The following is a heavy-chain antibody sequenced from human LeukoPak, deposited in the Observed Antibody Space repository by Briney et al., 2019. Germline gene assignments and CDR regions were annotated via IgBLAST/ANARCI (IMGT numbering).Heavy chain of an antibody. CDR1: GGSFSGYY. Sequence: SETLSLTCAVYGGSFSGYYWRWIRQPPGKGLEWIGEINHSGSTNYNPSLKSRVTISVDTSKNQFSLKLSSVTAADTAVYYCARGGPYYYYYGMDVWGQGTTVTVSS. J-gene: IGHJ6*02. V-gene: IGHV4-34*01. CDR3: ARGGPYYYYYGMDV. CDR2: INHSGST.